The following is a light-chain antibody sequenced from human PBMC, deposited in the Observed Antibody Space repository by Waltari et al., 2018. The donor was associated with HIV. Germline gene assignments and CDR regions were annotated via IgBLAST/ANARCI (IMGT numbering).Light chain of an antibody. CDR2: EDT. J-gene: IGLJ1*01. CDR3: QAWDSNSGF. V-gene: IGLV3-1*01. CDR1: NLEDKY. Sequence: SYELTQPPSVSVSPGQTASIACSGENLEDKYASWYQQKTCQSPVLVIYEDTKRPSGIPERISGSNSGNTATLTISGTQTMDEADYFCQAWDSNSGFFGTGTKLTVL.